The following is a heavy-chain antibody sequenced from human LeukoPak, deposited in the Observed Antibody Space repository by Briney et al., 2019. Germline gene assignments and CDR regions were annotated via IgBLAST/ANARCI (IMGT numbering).Heavy chain of an antibody. Sequence: SETLSLTCTVSGGSISSSSYYWGWIRQPPGKGLEWIGNVYYVGSTSYSPSLKSRVTISLDTSKNQFSLEMNSVTAADTAVYYCARSGDSSAYYSFWGQGILVTVSS. V-gene: IGHV4-39*07. J-gene: IGHJ4*02. CDR3: ARSGDSSAYYSF. D-gene: IGHD3-22*01. CDR2: VYYVGST. CDR1: GGSISSSSYY.